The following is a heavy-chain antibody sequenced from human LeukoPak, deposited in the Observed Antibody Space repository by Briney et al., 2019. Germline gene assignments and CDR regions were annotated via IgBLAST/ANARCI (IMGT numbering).Heavy chain of an antibody. Sequence: GESLKISCKTSGYNFTTYWIGWVRQMPGKGLEWMGIIYPGDSDTRYSPSFQGHVTISADKSISTAYLQWSSLKASDTAMYYCSNYPSWATNDAFDVWGRGTLVTVSS. CDR2: IYPGDSDT. J-gene: IGHJ3*01. D-gene: IGHD5-12*01. V-gene: IGHV5-51*01. CDR1: GYNFTTYW. CDR3: SNYPSWATNDAFDV.